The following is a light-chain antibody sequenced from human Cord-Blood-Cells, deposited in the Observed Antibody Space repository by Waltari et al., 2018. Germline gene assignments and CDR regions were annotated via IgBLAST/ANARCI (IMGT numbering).Light chain of an antibody. CDR2: DVS. CDR1: RSDVGGYNY. Sequence: QSALTQPASVSGSPGQSLTISCTGTRSDVGGYNYVSCFQQHPGKAPKLMNYDVSNRPSGVSNRFSGSKSGNTASLTISGLQAEDEADYYCSSYTSSSTYVFGTGTKVTVL. V-gene: IGLV2-14*03. J-gene: IGLJ1*01. CDR3: SSYTSSSTYV.